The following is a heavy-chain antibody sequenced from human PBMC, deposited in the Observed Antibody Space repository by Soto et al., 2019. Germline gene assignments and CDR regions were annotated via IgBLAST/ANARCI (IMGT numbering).Heavy chain of an antibody. CDR1: GFTFSSYG. Sequence: GGSLRLSCAASGFTFSSYGMHWVRQAPGKGLEWVAVISYDGSNKYYADSVKGRFTISRDNSKNTLYLQMNSLRAEDTAVYYCAKVLLRHLGPFDYWGQGTLVTVSS. CDR3: AKVLLRHLGPFDY. D-gene: IGHD6-25*01. J-gene: IGHJ4*02. V-gene: IGHV3-30*18. CDR2: ISYDGSNK.